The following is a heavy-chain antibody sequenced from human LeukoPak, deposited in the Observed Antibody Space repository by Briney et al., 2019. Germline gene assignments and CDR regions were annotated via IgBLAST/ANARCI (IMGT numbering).Heavy chain of an antibody. Sequence: SGTLSLTCIVSGASFSSDSFWGWIRQPPGKGLEWVGTVHEGGRTYYNPSLKSRVTMSIDTSKNQFSLKMNSVTAADTAVYYCARVSCPTINWCGPWGQGTLVTVSS. CDR1: GASFSSDSF. CDR3: ARVSCPTINWCGP. J-gene: IGHJ5*02. V-gene: IGHV4-38-2*02. CDR2: VHEGGRT. D-gene: IGHD5-24*01.